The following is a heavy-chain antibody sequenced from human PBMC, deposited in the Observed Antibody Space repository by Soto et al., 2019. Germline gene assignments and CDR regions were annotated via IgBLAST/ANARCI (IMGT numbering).Heavy chain of an antibody. CDR1: GDTFTSYD. CDR3: ACIFSGGYSYGFYYYGMDV. D-gene: IGHD5-18*01. CDR2: MNPNSGHT. V-gene: IGHV1-8*01. Sequence: ASVKVSCKASGDTFTSYDINWVRQATGQGLEWMGWMNPNSGHTGYAQKFQGRVTMTRSTSISTAYMELSSLTSEDTAVYYCACIFSGGYSYGFYYYGMDVWGQGTTVTVSS. J-gene: IGHJ6*02.